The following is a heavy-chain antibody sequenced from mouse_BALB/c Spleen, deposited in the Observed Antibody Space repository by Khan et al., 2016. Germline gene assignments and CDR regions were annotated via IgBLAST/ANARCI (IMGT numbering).Heavy chain of an antibody. CDR2: IWRGGST. D-gene: IGHD2-4*01. V-gene: IGHV2-2*02. CDR3: ARNYDFYFDY. Sequence: QVQLKESGPGLVQPSQSLSITCTVSGFSLDSYGVHWVRQSPGKGLEWLGVIWRGGSTGYNAALISRLSITKDYSKSQVFVKMNSLQTNDTAIYYCARNYDFYFDYWVQGTTLTVSS. CDR1: GFSLDSYG. J-gene: IGHJ2*01.